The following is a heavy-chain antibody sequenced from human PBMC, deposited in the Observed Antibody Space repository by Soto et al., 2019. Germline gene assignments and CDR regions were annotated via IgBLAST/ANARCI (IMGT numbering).Heavy chain of an antibody. CDR2: ISGSGGST. Sequence: PGGSLRLSCAASGFTFSSYAMSWVRQSPGKGLEWVSAISGSGGSTYYADSVKGRFTISRDNSKNTLYLQMNSLRAEDTAVYYCAKVMEMATILGVNWFDPWGQGTLVTVSS. CDR1: GFTFSSYA. CDR3: AKVMEMATILGVNWFDP. V-gene: IGHV3-23*01. D-gene: IGHD5-12*01. J-gene: IGHJ5*02.